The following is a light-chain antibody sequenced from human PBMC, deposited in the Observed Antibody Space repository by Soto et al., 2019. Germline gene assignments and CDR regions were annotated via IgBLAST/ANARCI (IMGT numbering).Light chain of an antibody. J-gene: IGLJ3*02. CDR1: TSNIGDNY. V-gene: IGLV1-51*02. Sequence: QSVLTQPPSVSAAPGQRVTISCSGSTSNIGDNYVSWYQHLPGTAPKLLIYENNKRPPGIPDRFSGSKSGTSATLGITGLQTWDEADYHCGTWDTSLSAIVFGGGTKLTVL. CDR2: ENN. CDR3: GTWDTSLSAIV.